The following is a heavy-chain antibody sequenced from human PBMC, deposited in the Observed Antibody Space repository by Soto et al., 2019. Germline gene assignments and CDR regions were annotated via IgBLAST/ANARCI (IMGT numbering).Heavy chain of an antibody. CDR2: ISSSSSLI. Sequence: GGSLRVSCAASGFAFSSLPMSWVRQAPEKGLEWVSGISSSSSLIYYADSVKGRFTISRDNAKNSLYLQMNSLRAEDTAVYYCARDHHDILTGYGRVYYFDYWGQGTLVTVSS. V-gene: IGHV3-21*01. CDR1: GFAFSSLP. CDR3: ARDHHDILTGYGRVYYFDY. J-gene: IGHJ4*02. D-gene: IGHD3-9*01.